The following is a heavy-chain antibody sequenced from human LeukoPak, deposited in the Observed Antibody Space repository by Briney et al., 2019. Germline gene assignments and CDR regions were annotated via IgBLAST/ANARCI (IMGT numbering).Heavy chain of an antibody. D-gene: IGHD1-26*01. CDR3: AKDRLGAMMYFDF. V-gene: IGHV3-23*01. CDR2: ISGSGGST. CDR1: GFTFSSFS. Sequence: GGSLRLSCAASGFTFSSFSMNWVRQAPGKGLEWVSAISGSGGSTYYADSVKGRVTISRDNSKNTLYLQVNSLRVEDTAVYYCAKDRLGAMMYFDFWGQGTLVTVSS. J-gene: IGHJ4*02.